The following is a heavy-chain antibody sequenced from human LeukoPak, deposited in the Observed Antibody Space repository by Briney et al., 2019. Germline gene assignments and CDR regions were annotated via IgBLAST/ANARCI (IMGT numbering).Heavy chain of an antibody. Sequence: GRSLRLSCAASGFTFDDYAMHWVRQAPGKGLQWVSGISWNSGSIGYADSVKGRFTISSDNAKNSLYLQINSLRAEDTALYYCVVCGSSGYYYSWFDPWGQGTLVTVSS. CDR3: VVCGSSGYYYSWFDP. J-gene: IGHJ5*02. D-gene: IGHD3-22*01. CDR2: ISWNSGSI. V-gene: IGHV3-9*01. CDR1: GFTFDDYA.